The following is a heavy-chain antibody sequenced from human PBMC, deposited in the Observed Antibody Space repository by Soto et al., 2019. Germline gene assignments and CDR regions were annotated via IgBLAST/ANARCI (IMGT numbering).Heavy chain of an antibody. CDR3: AKDSGYDSTD. D-gene: IGHD3-22*01. CDR1: RFTFRNYG. Sequence: EVQLLESGGGLVQPGGSLRLFCAASRFTFRNYGMSWVRQAPGKGLEWISGLTGSDDTPKYADSVKGRFTISRDNSRDTLYLLMNSLRVEDTAVYFCAKDSGYDSTDWGQGTLVTVSS. J-gene: IGHJ4*02. V-gene: IGHV3-23*01. CDR2: LTGSDDTP.